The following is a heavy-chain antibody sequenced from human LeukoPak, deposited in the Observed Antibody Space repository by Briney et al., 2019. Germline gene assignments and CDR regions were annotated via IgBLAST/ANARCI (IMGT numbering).Heavy chain of an antibody. J-gene: IGHJ2*01. CDR3: ARGSDCSGGSCYSYWYFDL. Sequence: GGSLRLSCAASAYTFSSYWMHCVRQAPGKGLVWVSRINSDGSSTSYAGSVKGRFTISRDSAKNTLYLQMNSLRAEDTAMYYCARGSDCSGGSCYSYWYFDLWGRGTLVTVSS. CDR1: AYTFSSYW. V-gene: IGHV3-74*01. D-gene: IGHD2-15*01. CDR2: INSDGSST.